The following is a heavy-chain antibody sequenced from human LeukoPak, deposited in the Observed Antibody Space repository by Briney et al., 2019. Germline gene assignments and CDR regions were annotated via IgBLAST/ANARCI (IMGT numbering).Heavy chain of an antibody. Sequence: GGSLRLSCAASGFTFIDHDMHWVRQVIGKGLEWVSAIGIRGDTHYSGSVKGRFTISRENAESSLYLQMNSLRAEDTAVYYCARGGIQVSGIDEFDYWGQGTLVTVSS. V-gene: IGHV3-13*01. CDR3: ARGGIQVSGIDEFDY. CDR2: IGIRGDT. J-gene: IGHJ4*02. CDR1: GFTFIDHD. D-gene: IGHD6-19*01.